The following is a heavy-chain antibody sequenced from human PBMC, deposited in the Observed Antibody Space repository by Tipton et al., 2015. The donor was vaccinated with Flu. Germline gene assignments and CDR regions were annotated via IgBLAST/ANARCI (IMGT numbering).Heavy chain of an antibody. CDR2: IYTSGST. CDR1: GDSISSYY. V-gene: IGHV4-4*07. D-gene: IGHD3-22*01. CDR3: ARDFYDSSGYPRFDP. Sequence: TLSLTCTVSGDSISSYYWSWIRQPAGKGLEWIGRIYTSGSTNYNPSLKSQVTMSVDTSKNQFSLKLSSVTAADTAVYYCARDFYDSSGYPRFDPWGQGTLVTVSS. J-gene: IGHJ5*02.